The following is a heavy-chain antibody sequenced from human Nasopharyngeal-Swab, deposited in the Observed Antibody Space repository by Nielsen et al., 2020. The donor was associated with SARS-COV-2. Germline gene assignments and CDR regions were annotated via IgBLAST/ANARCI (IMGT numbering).Heavy chain of an antibody. D-gene: IGHD2-2*03. Sequence: GESLKISCQASGYSFSTYWIAWVRQMPGKGLEWMGVIYPGDSDTRYSPSFQGQVTMSADKSINTAYLQWSSLKASDTAMYYCARGGRVGSNSFLDYWGQGTLVTVSS. CDR2: IYPGDSDT. CDR3: ARGGRVGSNSFLDY. CDR1: GYSFSTYW. V-gene: IGHV5-51*01. J-gene: IGHJ4*02.